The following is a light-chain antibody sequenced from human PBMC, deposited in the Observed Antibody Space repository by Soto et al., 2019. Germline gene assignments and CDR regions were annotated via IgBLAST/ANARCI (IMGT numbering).Light chain of an antibody. CDR2: TTS. CDR3: QQSDSTPIT. Sequence: DIQMTQSPSSLSAYVGDTVTITCRPSQSISTYLNWYQQKPGKAPNLLIYTTSSLHSGVPSRFSGSGSGTDFTLTISSLQPEDFATYYCQQSDSTPITFGQGTRLEIK. CDR1: QSISTY. V-gene: IGKV1-39*01. J-gene: IGKJ5*01.